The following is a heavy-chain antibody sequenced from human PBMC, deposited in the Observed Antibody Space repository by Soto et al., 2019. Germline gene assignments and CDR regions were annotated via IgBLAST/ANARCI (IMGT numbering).Heavy chain of an antibody. CDR3: ARDRVGGEIPFY. Sequence: ASVKVSCKASGYTFTSYYMHWVRQAPGQGLEWMGIVNPSGGSTSYAQKFQGRVTMTRDTSTSTVYMELSSLRSEDTAVYYCARDRVGGEIPFYWGQGTLVTVSS. CDR2: VNPSGGST. J-gene: IGHJ4*02. D-gene: IGHD3-10*01. V-gene: IGHV1-46*01. CDR1: GYTFTSYY.